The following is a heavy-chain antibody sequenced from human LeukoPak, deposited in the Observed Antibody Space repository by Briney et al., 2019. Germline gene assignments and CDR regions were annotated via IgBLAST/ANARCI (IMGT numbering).Heavy chain of an antibody. D-gene: IGHD3-9*01. Sequence: GRSLRLSCAASGFTFSSYAMHWVRQAPGKGLEWVAVISYDGSNKYYAGSVKGRFTISRDNSKNTLYLQMNSLRAEDTAVYYCAKDVERLDYFDYCGQGTLVTVSS. CDR3: AKDVERLDYFDY. V-gene: IGHV3-30-3*01. CDR2: ISYDGSNK. CDR1: GFTFSSYA. J-gene: IGHJ4*02.